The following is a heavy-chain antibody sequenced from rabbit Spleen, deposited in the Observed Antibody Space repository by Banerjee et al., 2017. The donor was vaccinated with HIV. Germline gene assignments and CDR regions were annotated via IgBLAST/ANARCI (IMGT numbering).Heavy chain of an antibody. CDR3: ARGYNYHGDGYNL. V-gene: IGHV1S45*01. CDR1: GFSFSSSYW. CDR2: IYAGSSGTT. D-gene: IGHD2-1*01. J-gene: IGHJ4*01. Sequence: QEQLEESGGDLVKPEGSLTLTCTASGFSFSSSYWACWVRQAPGKGLEWIACIYAGSSGTTYYASWAKGRFTISKTSSTTVTLQMTSLTAADTATYFCARGYNYHGDGYNLWGPGTLVTVS.